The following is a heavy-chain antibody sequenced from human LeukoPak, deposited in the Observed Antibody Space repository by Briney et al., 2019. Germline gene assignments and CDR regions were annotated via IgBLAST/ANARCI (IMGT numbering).Heavy chain of an antibody. V-gene: IGHV3-23*01. J-gene: IGHJ4*02. Sequence: GGSLRLSCAASGFTFSSYAMSWVRQAPGKGLEWVSAISGSGGSTYYADSVKGRFTISRDNSKNTLYLQMNSLRAEDTAVYYCAKDRGGNLRLRGLDYWGREPWPPSPQ. CDR2: ISGSGGST. CDR3: AKDRGGNLRLRGLDY. CDR1: GFTFSSYA. D-gene: IGHD3-10*01.